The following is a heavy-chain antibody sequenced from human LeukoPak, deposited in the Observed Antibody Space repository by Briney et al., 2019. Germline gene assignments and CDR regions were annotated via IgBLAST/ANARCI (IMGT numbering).Heavy chain of an antibody. V-gene: IGHV1-69*01. J-gene: IGHJ6*03. D-gene: IGHD3-10*01. CDR2: IIPIFGTA. CDR3: ASGTYYYGSGSRNRYYYYYMDV. Sequence: GSSVKVSCKASGGTFSSYAISWVRQAPGQGLEWMGGIIPIFGTANYAQKFQGRVTITADESTSTAYMELSSLRSEDTAVYYCASGTYYYGSGSRNRYYYYYMDVWGKGTTVTVSS. CDR1: GGTFSSYA.